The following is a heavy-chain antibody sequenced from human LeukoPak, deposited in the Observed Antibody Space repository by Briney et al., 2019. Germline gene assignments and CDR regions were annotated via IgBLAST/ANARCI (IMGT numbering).Heavy chain of an antibody. J-gene: IGHJ4*02. Sequence: PSETLSLTCTVSGGSISGSDYYWGWIRQPPGKGLEWIGSIYYSGSTYYNTSLKSRVTISVDTSKNQSSLKLSSVTAADTAVYYCARASRNTISLPGIAAAGLSPPLYYFDYWGQGTLVTVSS. CDR3: ARASRNTISLPGIAAAGLSPPLYYFDY. V-gene: IGHV4-39*01. D-gene: IGHD6-13*01. CDR2: IYYSGST. CDR1: GGSISGSDYY.